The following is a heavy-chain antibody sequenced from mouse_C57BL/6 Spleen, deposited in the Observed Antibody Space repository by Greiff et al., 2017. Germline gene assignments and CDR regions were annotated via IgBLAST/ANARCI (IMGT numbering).Heavy chain of an antibody. D-gene: IGHD2-4*01. CDR3: TSSSRYYDYDGYWYFDV. V-gene: IGHV1-64*01. CDR1: GYTFTSYW. J-gene: IGHJ1*03. CDR2: IHPNSGST. Sequence: QVQLQQPGAELVKPGASVKLSCKASGYTFTSYWMHWVKQRPGQGLEWIGMIHPNSGSTNYNEKFKSKATLTVDTSSSTAYMHLSSLTSEDSAVDNCTSSSRYYDYDGYWYFDVWGTGTTVTVSS.